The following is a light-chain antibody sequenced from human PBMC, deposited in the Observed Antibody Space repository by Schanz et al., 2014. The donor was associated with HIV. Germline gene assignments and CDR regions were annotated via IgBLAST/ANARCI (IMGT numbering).Light chain of an antibody. CDR2: ADY. Sequence: QSLLTQPPSVSAAPGQRVTISCSGGALNLGHNFVSWYQQFPGTAPKLLIFADYQRPSEIPDRISGSKTGTSATLGITGLQTGDEADYYCGTWDSSLSAGYVIFGGGTKLTVL. CDR3: GTWDSSLSAGYVI. J-gene: IGLJ2*01. CDR1: ALNLGHNF. V-gene: IGLV1-51*01.